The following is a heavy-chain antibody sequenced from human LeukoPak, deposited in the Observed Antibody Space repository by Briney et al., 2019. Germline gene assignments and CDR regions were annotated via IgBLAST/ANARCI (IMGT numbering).Heavy chain of an antibody. J-gene: IGHJ3*02. V-gene: IGHV3-53*01. CDR2: IYSGGST. D-gene: IGHD3-22*01. CDR1: GFTVSSNY. CDR3: ARDFQPYYDSSGYGAFDI. Sequence: PGGSLRLSCAASGFTVSSNYMSWVRQAPGKGLEWVSIIYSGGSTYYADSVKGRFTISRDNSKNTLYLQMNSLRAEDTAVYYCARDFQPYYDSSGYGAFDIWGQGTMVTVSS.